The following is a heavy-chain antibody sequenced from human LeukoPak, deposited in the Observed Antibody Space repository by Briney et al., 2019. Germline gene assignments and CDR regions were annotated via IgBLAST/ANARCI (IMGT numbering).Heavy chain of an antibody. Sequence: GGSLRLSCAASGFTFSSYAMSWVRQAPGKGLEWVSAISGSGGSTYYADSVKGRVTISRDNTKNTLYLQMNSLRAEDTAVYYCAKGGLPLDAFDIWGQGTMVTVSS. CDR3: AKGGLPLDAFDI. J-gene: IGHJ3*02. CDR2: ISGSGGST. V-gene: IGHV3-23*01. D-gene: IGHD4-11*01. CDR1: GFTFSSYA.